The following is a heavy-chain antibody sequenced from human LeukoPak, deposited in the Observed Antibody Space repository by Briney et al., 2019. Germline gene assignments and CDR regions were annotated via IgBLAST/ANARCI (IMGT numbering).Heavy chain of an antibody. J-gene: IGHJ4*02. D-gene: IGHD1-26*01. Sequence: SETLSLTCTVSGGSISSSSYYWGWIRQPPGKGLEWIGSIYYSGSTYYNPSLKSRVTISVDTSKNQFSLKLSSVTAADTAVYYCARGEYSGNYYGYWGQGTLVTVSS. CDR1: GGSISSSSYY. CDR2: IYYSGST. V-gene: IGHV4-39*01. CDR3: ARGEYSGNYYGY.